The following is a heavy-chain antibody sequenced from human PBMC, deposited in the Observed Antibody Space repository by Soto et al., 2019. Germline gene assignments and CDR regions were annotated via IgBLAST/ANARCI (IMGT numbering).Heavy chain of an antibody. CDR2: ISSNSYI. V-gene: IGHV3-21*01. J-gene: IGHJ5*02. Sequence: GGSLRLSCAASGFTFSSYAMKWVRQAPGKGLEWVSSISSNSYIYYADSVKGRFTISRDNAKNSLYLQMNSLRAEDTAVYYCARDNWFDPWGQGTLVTVSS. CDR1: GFTFSSYA. CDR3: ARDNWFDP.